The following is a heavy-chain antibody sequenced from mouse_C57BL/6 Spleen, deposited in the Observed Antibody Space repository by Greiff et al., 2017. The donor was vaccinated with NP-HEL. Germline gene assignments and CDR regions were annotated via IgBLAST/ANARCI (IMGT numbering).Heavy chain of an antibody. Sequence: QVTLKESGPGILQSSQTLSLTCSFSGFSLSTSGMGVSWIRQPSGKGLEWLAHIYWDDDKRYNPSLKSRLTISKDTSRNQVFLKITSVDTADTATYYCARRAGDSPFAYWGQGTLVTVSA. V-gene: IGHV8-12*01. CDR3: ARRAGDSPFAY. CDR1: GFSLSTSGMG. J-gene: IGHJ3*01. D-gene: IGHD4-1*01. CDR2: IYWDDDK.